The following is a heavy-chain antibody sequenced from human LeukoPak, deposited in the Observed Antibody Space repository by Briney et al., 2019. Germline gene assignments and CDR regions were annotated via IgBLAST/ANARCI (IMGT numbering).Heavy chain of an antibody. V-gene: IGHV4-59*01. CDR1: GGSISSFF. Sequence: SETLSLTCTVSGGSISSFFWSWIRQPPGKGLEWIGSMHYSGDTKYNPSLKSRVSLSIDTSKQQFSLRLSSVTAADTAVYYYARDLELERNRWNYFESWGQGTLVTVSS. D-gene: IGHD1-1*01. CDR3: ARDLELERNRWNYFES. CDR2: MHYSGDT. J-gene: IGHJ4*02.